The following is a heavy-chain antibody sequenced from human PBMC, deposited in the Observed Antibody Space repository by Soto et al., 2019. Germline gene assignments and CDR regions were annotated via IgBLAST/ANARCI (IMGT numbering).Heavy chain of an antibody. CDR3: ARDVFYSSSVAYYYGMDV. D-gene: IGHD6-6*01. Sequence: ASVKVSCKASGYTFTSYGISWVRQAPGQGLGWMGWISGYNGNTNYAQKLQGRVTMTTDTSTSTAYMELRSLRSDDTAVYYCARDVFYSSSVAYYYGMDVWGQGTTVTVSS. CDR2: ISGYNGNT. J-gene: IGHJ6*02. V-gene: IGHV1-18*01. CDR1: GYTFTSYG.